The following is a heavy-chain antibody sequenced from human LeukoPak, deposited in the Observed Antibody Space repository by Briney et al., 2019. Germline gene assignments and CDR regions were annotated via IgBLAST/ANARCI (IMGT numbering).Heavy chain of an antibody. Sequence: SETLSLTCTVSGGSISSSSYYWGWIRQPPGKGLEWIGSIYYSGSTYYNPSLKSRVTISVDTSKNQFSLKLSSVTAADTAVYYCARHQVVVVPDYFDYWGQGTLVTVSS. D-gene: IGHD2-15*01. CDR1: GGSISSSSYY. CDR2: IYYSGST. V-gene: IGHV4-39*01. CDR3: ARHQVVVVPDYFDY. J-gene: IGHJ4*02.